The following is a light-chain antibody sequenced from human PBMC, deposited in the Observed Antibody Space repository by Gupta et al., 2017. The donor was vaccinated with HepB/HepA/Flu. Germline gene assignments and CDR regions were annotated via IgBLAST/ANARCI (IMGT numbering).Light chain of an antibody. CDR2: WAS. CDR3: HQYDSTPST. CDR1: QSVLYSSNNKNY. V-gene: IGKV4-1*01. Sequence: DIVMTQSPDSLAASLGERATINCKSSQSVLYSSNNKNYLAWYQQKPGQPPKLLIYWASTRESGVPDRFSGSGSGTDFTLTISSLQAEDVAVYYCHQYDSTPSTFGGGTXVEIK. J-gene: IGKJ4*01.